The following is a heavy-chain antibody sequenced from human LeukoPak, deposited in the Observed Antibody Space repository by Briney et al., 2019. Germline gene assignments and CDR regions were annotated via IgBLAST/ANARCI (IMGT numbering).Heavy chain of an antibody. Sequence: SETLSLTCAVYGGSFSGYYWSWIRQPPGKGLEWIGEINHSGSTNYNPSLKSRVTISVDTSKNQFSQKLSSVTAADTAVYYCARSYGDYVWFSAFDIWGQGTMVTVSS. CDR1: GGSFSGYY. D-gene: IGHD4-17*01. V-gene: IGHV4-34*01. CDR3: ARSYGDYVWFSAFDI. J-gene: IGHJ3*02. CDR2: INHSGST.